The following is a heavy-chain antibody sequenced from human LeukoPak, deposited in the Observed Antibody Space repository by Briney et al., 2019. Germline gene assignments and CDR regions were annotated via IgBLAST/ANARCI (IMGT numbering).Heavy chain of an antibody. CDR3: AKIRECSTTSCYRTYGMDV. V-gene: IGHV3-23*01. J-gene: IGHJ6*02. CDR2: ISYSGGST. CDR1: GFTFSNYA. D-gene: IGHD2-2*01. Sequence: GGSLRLSCAASGFTFSNYAMSWVRQAPGKGLEWVSVISYSGGSTYYADSVKGRFTISREKSKNTLYLKMNSMRAEDTAVYFCAKIRECSTTSCYRTYGMDVWGQGTTVTVSS.